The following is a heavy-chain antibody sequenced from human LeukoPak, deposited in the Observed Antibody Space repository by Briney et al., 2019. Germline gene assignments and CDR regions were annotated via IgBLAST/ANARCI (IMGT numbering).Heavy chain of an antibody. V-gene: IGHV4-39*01. Sequence: PAETLSLICTVSGDSIRSSSSYWGWIRQTPGKGLEWTGTVYYTGTTYYNPSLKSRVTMSVDTSKNQFSLKVNSVTATDTAVYYCTRHGFYYASRPLFDYWGLGILVTVSS. CDR2: VYYTGTT. CDR1: GDSIRSSSSY. J-gene: IGHJ4*02. D-gene: IGHD3-10*01. CDR3: TRHGFYYASRPLFDY.